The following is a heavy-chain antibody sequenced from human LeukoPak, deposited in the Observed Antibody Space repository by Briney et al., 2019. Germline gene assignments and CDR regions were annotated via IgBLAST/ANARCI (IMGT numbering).Heavy chain of an antibody. CDR2: INSDGSTT. J-gene: IGHJ4*02. CDR3: ARSTGGIFDY. CDR1: GFTFRSYW. V-gene: IGHV3-74*01. D-gene: IGHD2-8*02. Sequence: HPGGSLRLSCAASGFTFRSYWMHWVRQVPGTGLVWVSRINSDGSTTSHAESVKGRFTISRDNAKNTLYLQMNSLRAEDTAVYYCARSTGGIFDYWGQGTLVTVSS.